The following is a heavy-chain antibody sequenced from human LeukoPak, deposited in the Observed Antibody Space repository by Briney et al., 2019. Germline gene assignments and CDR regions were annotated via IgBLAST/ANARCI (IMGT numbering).Heavy chain of an antibody. CDR3: ARGGGDFWSGYYTDV. V-gene: IGHV4-59*01. CDR1: GGSISSNY. D-gene: IGHD3-3*01. CDR2: LLHSGLT. Sequence: SETLSLTCTVSGGSISSNYWSWIRQPPGKGLEWIGYLLHSGLTNYSPSLKSRVIMSLDTSKNQFSLKLSSVTAADTAVYYCARGGGDFWSGYYTDVWGKGTTVTVSS. J-gene: IGHJ6*04.